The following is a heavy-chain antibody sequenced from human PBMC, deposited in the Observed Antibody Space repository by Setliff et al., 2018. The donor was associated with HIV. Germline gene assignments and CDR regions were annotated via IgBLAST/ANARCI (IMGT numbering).Heavy chain of an antibody. CDR1: GGPVSSGSYY. D-gene: IGHD6-25*01. V-gene: IGHV4-61*01. J-gene: IGHJ4*02. CDR2: IYYSGST. Sequence: SETLSLTCTVSGGPVSSGSYYWSWIRQPPGKGLEWIGYIYYSGSTKHNHSLKSRVTISLDTSKNQFSLKLTSVTAADTAVYYCARYSPRGYTLTGPYWGQGTLVTVS. CDR3: ARYSPRGYTLTGPY.